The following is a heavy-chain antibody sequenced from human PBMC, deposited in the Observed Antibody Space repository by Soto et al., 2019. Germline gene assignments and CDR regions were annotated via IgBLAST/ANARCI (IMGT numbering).Heavy chain of an antibody. V-gene: IGHV3-23*01. CDR1: GFTFSSHA. CDR2: LSDSGDSI. J-gene: IGHJ4*02. D-gene: IGHD6-13*01. Sequence: EVQLLESGGGLVQPGRSLRLSCTASGFTFSSHAMTWVRQAPGKGLEWVSGLSDSGDSIYYSDSVKGRFTIYRDNSMNTLYLHMNTLRVEYTAVYYCAKVSSSWYASFFDLWGQGTLVTVSA. CDR3: AKVSSSWYASFFDL.